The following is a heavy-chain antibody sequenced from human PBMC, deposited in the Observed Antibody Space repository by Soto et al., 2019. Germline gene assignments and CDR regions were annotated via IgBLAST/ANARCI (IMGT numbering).Heavy chain of an antibody. CDR1: GYSFTSYW. CDR2: IDPSDSYT. CDR3: ARRIGANKDSWYFDL. V-gene: IGHV5-10-1*01. J-gene: IGHJ2*01. D-gene: IGHD2-21*01. Sequence: GESLKISCKGSGYSFTSYWISWVRQMPGKGLEWMGRIDPSDSYTNYSPSFQGHVTISADKSISTAYLQWSSLKASDTAMYYCARRIGANKDSWYFDLWGRGTLVTVSS.